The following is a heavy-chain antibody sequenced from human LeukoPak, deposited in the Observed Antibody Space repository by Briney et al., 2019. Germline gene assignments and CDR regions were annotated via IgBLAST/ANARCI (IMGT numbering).Heavy chain of an antibody. Sequence: SETLSLTCTVSGGSISSSSYYWGWIRQPPGKGLEWIGSIYYSGSTYYNPSLKSRVTISVDTSKNQFSLKLSSVTAADTAVYYCARHVGSGWYCVWFDPWGQGTLVTVSS. V-gene: IGHV4-39*01. J-gene: IGHJ5*02. CDR1: GGSISSSSYY. CDR3: ARHVGSGWYCVWFDP. D-gene: IGHD6-19*01. CDR2: IYYSGST.